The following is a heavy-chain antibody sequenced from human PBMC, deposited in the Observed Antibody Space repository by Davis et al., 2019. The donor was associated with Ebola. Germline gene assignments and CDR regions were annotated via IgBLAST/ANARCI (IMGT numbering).Heavy chain of an antibody. D-gene: IGHD6-19*01. CDR3: ARAGIGQWPQYYFDY. J-gene: IGHJ4*02. V-gene: IGHV3-30-3*01. CDR2: ISYDGSNK. Sequence: GESLKISCAASGFTFSSYAMHWVRQAPGKGLEWVAVISYDGSNKYYADSVKGRFTISRDNSKNTLYLQMNSLRAEDTAVYYCARAGIGQWPQYYFDYWGQGTLVTVSS. CDR1: GFTFSSYA.